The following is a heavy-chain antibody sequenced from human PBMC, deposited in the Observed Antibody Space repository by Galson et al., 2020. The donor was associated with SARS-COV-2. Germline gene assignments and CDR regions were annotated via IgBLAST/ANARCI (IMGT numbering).Heavy chain of an antibody. CDR3: AKDQDDAYYYYYYMDV. CDR1: GFTFSSYG. D-gene: IGHD2-15*01. CDR2: ISYDGSYK. V-gene: IGHV3-30*18. J-gene: IGHJ6*03. Sequence: GESLKISCAASGFTFSSYGMHWVRQAPGKGLEWVAVISYDGSYKYYADSVKGRFTISRDNSKNTLYLQMNSLRAEDTALYYCAKDQDDAYYYYYYMDVWGKGTTVTVSS.